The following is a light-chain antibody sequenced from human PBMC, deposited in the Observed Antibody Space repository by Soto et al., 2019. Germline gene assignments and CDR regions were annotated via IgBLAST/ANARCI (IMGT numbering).Light chain of an antibody. CDR3: QHYANLPYT. V-gene: IGKV1-33*01. CDR2: GAS. CDR1: QYITNY. J-gene: IGKJ2*01. Sequence: DIQLTQSPSSLSASVGDRVTITCQPSQYITNYLNWYQQQPGKAPRLLIDGASKLETGFPSRFSGSRSGTDYTFTIGRLQPEDITTYYCQHYANLPYTFGQGTKLEL.